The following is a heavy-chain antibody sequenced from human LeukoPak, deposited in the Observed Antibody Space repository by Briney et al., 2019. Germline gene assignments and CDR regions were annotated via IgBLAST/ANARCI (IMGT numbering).Heavy chain of an antibody. Sequence: SETLSLTCTVSGGSISSSSYYWGWIRQPPGKGLEWIGSIYYSGSTYYNPSLKSRVTISVDTSKNQFSLKLSSVTAADTAVYYCATLAALFYGLGRYDAFDIWGQGTMVTVSS. CDR2: IYYSGST. V-gene: IGHV4-39*01. J-gene: IGHJ3*02. CDR1: GGSISSSSYY. CDR3: ATLAALFYGLGRYDAFDI. D-gene: IGHD3-10*01.